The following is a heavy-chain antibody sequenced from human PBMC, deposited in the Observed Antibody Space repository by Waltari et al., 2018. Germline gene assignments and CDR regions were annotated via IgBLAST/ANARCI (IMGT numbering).Heavy chain of an antibody. CDR3: AKRIVGGPFDV. Sequence: QVHLVQSGAEVRKPGSSVKVSCEASGGTFGTYAISWVRQAPGQGLEWMGGISPIDGTPNYAQKFQGRVNVAADELTTTAYMELSSLRSDDTAVYYCAKRIVGGPFDVWGQGTMVTVSS. J-gene: IGHJ3*01. CDR1: GGTFGTYA. CDR2: ISPIDGTP. D-gene: IGHD1-26*01. V-gene: IGHV1-69*12.